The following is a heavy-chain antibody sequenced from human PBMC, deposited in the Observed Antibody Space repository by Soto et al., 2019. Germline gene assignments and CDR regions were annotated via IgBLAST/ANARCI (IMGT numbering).Heavy chain of an antibody. J-gene: IGHJ4*02. Sequence: GGSLRLSCAASGFTFSSYAMHWIRQAPGKGLEWVSFISYDGSNKYYADSVKGRFTISRDNSKNTLYLQMNSLRVEDTAVYYCAKLMNSHDGSGWGIDYWGRGAQVTVSS. CDR1: GFTFSSYA. CDR3: AKLMNSHDGSGWGIDY. V-gene: IGHV3-30-3*01. D-gene: IGHD3-22*01. CDR2: ISYDGSNK.